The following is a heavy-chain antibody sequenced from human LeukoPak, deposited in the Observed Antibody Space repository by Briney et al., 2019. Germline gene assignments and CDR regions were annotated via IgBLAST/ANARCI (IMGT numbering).Heavy chain of an antibody. Sequence: GGSLRLSCAASGFTFSSYSMNWVRQAPGKGLEWVSSISSSSSYIYYADSVKGRFTISRDNAKNSLYLQMNSLRAEDTAVYYCARDGPFLYYYDSSGYYLDYWGQGTLVTVSS. V-gene: IGHV3-21*01. CDR2: ISSSSSYI. CDR3: ARDGPFLYYYDSSGYYLDY. CDR1: GFTFSSYS. D-gene: IGHD3-22*01. J-gene: IGHJ4*02.